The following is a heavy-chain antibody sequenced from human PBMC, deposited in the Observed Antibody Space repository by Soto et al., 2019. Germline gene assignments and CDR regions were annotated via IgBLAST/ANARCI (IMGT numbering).Heavy chain of an antibody. V-gene: IGHV3-21*06. Sequence: GGSLRLSCAASGFTFNSYSVNWVRQAPGKGLEWVASISSGSVYIDFADSVRGRFTISRDDVTNSVSLQMDSLRVEDTGIYYCARYDAFKAFDLWSQGTMVTVSS. CDR3: ARYDAFKAFDL. CDR2: ISSGSVYI. D-gene: IGHD1-1*01. CDR1: GFTFNSYS. J-gene: IGHJ3*01.